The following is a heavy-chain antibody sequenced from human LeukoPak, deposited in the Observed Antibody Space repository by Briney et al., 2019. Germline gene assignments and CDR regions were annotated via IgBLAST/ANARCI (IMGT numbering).Heavy chain of an antibody. Sequence: SETLSLTCTVSGGSINSYYWGWIRQPPGKGLEWIGYIYHSGSTNYNPSLKSRVTISVDTSKNQFSLKLSSVTAADTAVYYCASYYYSGNYRYFDYWGQGTLVTVSS. D-gene: IGHD1-26*01. CDR1: GGSINSYY. CDR2: IYHSGST. CDR3: ASYYYSGNYRYFDY. V-gene: IGHV4-4*08. J-gene: IGHJ4*02.